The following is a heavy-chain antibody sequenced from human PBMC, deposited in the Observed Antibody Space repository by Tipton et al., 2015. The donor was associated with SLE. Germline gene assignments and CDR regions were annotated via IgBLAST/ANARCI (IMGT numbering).Heavy chain of an antibody. CDR3: ARERIPLGQTIIKERDSYFDL. CDR2: LHSSGFT. J-gene: IGHJ2*01. CDR1: GVSISSTDDY. V-gene: IGHV4-61*02. Sequence: TLSLTCTVSGVSISSTDDYWTWIRQPAGKGLEWIGRLHSSGFTNYNPSLKSRVTMSVDTSKNEFSLKLRSVTAADTAVYYCARERIPLGQTIIKERDSYFDLWGRGTLVTVSS. D-gene: IGHD1-1*01.